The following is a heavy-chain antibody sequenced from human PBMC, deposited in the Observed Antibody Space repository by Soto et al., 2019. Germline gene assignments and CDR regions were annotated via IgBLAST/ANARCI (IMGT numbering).Heavy chain of an antibody. CDR3: ARHADSGSYYFPGYYGMDV. J-gene: IGHJ6*02. V-gene: IGHV5-10-1*01. CDR2: IDPSDSYT. D-gene: IGHD1-26*01. CDR1: GYSFTSYW. Sequence: GESLKISCKGSGYSFTSYWISWVRQMPGKGLEWMGRIDPSDSYTNYSPSFQGHVTISADKSISTAYLQWSSLKASDTAMYYCARHADSGSYYFPGYYGMDVWGQGTTVTVSS.